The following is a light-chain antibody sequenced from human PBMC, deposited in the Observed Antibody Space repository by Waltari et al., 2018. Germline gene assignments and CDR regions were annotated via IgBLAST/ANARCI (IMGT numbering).Light chain of an antibody. CDR1: SSAAGGYTY. Sequence: QSALTQPASVSGSPGQSITLSCTGTSSAAGGYTYVSWYQQHPSKAPKLLIYEVSNRPSGISSRFSGSKSGNMASLTISGLQAEYEADYYCSSYASSSTLWVFGGGTKLTVL. V-gene: IGLV2-14*01. J-gene: IGLJ3*02. CDR3: SSYASSSTLWV. CDR2: EVS.